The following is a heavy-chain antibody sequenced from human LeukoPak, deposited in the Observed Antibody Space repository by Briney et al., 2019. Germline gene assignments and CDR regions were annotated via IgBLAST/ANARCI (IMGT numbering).Heavy chain of an antibody. V-gene: IGHV1-69*05. CDR3: ARQGWRPYYYYYMDV. Sequence: ASVKVSCKASGGTFSSYAISWVRQAPGQGLEWMGRIIPIFGTANYAQKFQGRVTITTDESTSTAYMELSSLRPEDTAVYYCARQGWRPYYYYYMDVWGKGTTVTVSS. CDR2: IIPIFGTA. D-gene: IGHD2-15*01. J-gene: IGHJ6*03. CDR1: GGTFSSYA.